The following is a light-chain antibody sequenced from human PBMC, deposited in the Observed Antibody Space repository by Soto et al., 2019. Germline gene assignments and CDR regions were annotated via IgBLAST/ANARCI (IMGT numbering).Light chain of an antibody. Sequence: EIVLTQSPGTLSLSPGERVTLSCRASQSITNSYVAWYQQKPGQAPRLLIYRASTRATGIPDRFSGSGSGTDFTLTISRLEPEDSAVVYCQQYGSSPGTFGQGTKLEIK. CDR1: QSITNSY. V-gene: IGKV3-20*01. CDR2: RAS. J-gene: IGKJ2*01. CDR3: QQYGSSPGT.